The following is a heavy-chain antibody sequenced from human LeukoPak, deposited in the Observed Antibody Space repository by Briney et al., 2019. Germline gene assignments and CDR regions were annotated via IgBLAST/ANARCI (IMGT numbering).Heavy chain of an antibody. CDR3: ARAWYSSTWYPDY. D-gene: IGHD6-13*01. CDR1: GFTFSSYA. Sequence: TGGSLRLSCAASGFTFSSYATSWVRQAPGKGLEWVSAISGSGGRTYYADSVKGRFTISRDNSMNTLYLQMDSLRAEDTAVYYCARAWYSSTWYPDYWGQGTLVFVSS. V-gene: IGHV3-23*01. CDR2: ISGSGGRT. J-gene: IGHJ4*02.